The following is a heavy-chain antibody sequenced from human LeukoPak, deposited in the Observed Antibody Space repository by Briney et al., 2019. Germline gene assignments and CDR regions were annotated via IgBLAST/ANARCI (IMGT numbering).Heavy chain of an antibody. V-gene: IGHV4-59*12. D-gene: IGHD3-22*01. J-gene: IGHJ4*02. Sequence: SETLSLTCTVSGGSISSYYWSWIRQPPGKGLEWIGYIYYSGSTYYNPSLKSRVTISVDTSKNQFSLKLSSVTAADTAVYYCARVPNSSGYSYYFDYWGQGTLVTVSS. CDR3: ARVPNSSGYSYYFDY. CDR2: IYYSGST. CDR1: GGSISSYY.